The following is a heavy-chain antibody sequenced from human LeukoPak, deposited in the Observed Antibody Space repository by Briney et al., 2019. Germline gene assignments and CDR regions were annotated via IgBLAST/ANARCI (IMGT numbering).Heavy chain of an antibody. V-gene: IGHV4-61*02. J-gene: IGHJ4*02. CDR3: AREGDYYDTSGTLDY. CDR2: IYTSGST. CDR1: GGSISSGSYY. D-gene: IGHD3-22*01. Sequence: SETLSLTCTVSGGSISSGSYYWSWIRQPAGKGLEWIGRIYTSGSTNYNPSLKSRVTMSVDTSKNQFSLKLSSVTAADTAVYYCAREGDYYDTSGTLDYWGQGTLVTVSS.